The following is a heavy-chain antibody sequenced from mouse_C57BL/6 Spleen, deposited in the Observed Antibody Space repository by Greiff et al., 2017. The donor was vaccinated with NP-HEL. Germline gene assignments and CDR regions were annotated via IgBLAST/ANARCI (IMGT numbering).Heavy chain of an antibody. V-gene: IGHV14-4*01. J-gene: IGHJ4*01. D-gene: IGHD1-1*02. CDR1: GFNIKDDY. CDR3: TTFYYAPYAMDY. Sequence: EVQLQQSGAELVRPGASVKLSCTASGFNIKDDYMHWVKQRPEQGLEWIGWIDPENGDTEYASKFQGKATITADTSSNTAYLQLSSLTSEDTAVYYCTTFYYAPYAMDYWGQGTSVTVSS. CDR2: IDPENGDT.